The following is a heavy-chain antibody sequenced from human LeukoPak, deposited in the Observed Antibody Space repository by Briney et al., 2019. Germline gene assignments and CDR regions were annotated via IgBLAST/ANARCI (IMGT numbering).Heavy chain of an antibody. CDR2: IWYDGNSQ. CDR1: GFTFSGYV. CDR3: VRPNGDYARGGLEI. J-gene: IGHJ3*02. Sequence: GRSLRLSCAASGFTFSGYVMHWVRQAPGKGLEWVAVIWYDGNSQYYADSVKGRFTISRDNSKNTVYLQMNSLTAEDTAIYYCVRPNGDYARGGLEIWGQGTVVTVSS. V-gene: IGHV3-33*08. D-gene: IGHD4-17*01.